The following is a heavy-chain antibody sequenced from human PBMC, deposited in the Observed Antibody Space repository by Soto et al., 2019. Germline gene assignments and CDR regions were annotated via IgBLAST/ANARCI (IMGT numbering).Heavy chain of an antibody. CDR3: ARTRGSGLYSRMDV. D-gene: IGHD6-25*01. Sequence: PSETLSLTCTVSGGTISSSSYYWGWIRQPPGKGLEWIGSIYYSGSTYYNPSLKGRVTMSVDTSKNQFSLKLSSVTAADTAVYYCARTRGSGLYSRMDVWGQGTTVTVSS. J-gene: IGHJ6*02. V-gene: IGHV4-39*01. CDR1: GGTISSSSYY. CDR2: IYYSGST.